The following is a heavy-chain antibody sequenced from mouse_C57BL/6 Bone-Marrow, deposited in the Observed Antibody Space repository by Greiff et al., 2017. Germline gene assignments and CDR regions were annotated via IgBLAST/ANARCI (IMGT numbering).Heavy chain of an antibody. CDR1: GYTFTSYG. CDR3: ARWAGYSGFAY. J-gene: IGHJ3*01. V-gene: IGHV1-81*01. D-gene: IGHD3-1*01. CDR2: IYPRSGNT. Sequence: QVQLQQSGAELARPGASVKLSCKASGYTFTSYGISWVKQRTGQGLEWIGEIYPRSGNTYYNEKFKGKATLTADKSSSTTYMELRSLTSEDSAVXFCARWAGYSGFAYWGQGTLVTVSA.